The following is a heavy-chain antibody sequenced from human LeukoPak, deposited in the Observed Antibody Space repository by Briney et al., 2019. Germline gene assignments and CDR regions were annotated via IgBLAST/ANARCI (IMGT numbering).Heavy chain of an antibody. V-gene: IGHV3-7*01. CDR1: GLTFRNFW. D-gene: IGHD3-10*01. CDR2: IKQDGSGQ. CDR3: ARSYGHSIDY. Sequence: GGSLRLTCAASGLTFRNFWMCWVRQAPGKGLEWAATIKQDGSGQYYVDSVKGRFTISRDNAQNSLYLQMNNLRAEDTAVYYCARSYGHSIDYWGQGTLVTVSS. J-gene: IGHJ4*02.